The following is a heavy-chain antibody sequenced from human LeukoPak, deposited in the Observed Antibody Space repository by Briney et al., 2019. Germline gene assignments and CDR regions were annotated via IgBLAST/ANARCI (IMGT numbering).Heavy chain of an antibody. CDR3: ASNLGYSSSWYFT. CDR1: GGTFSSYA. Sequence: ASVTVSFTASGGTFSSYAISWVRQAPGQGLEWMGGIIPIFGTANYAQKFRGRVTITADESTSTAYMELSSLRSEDTAVYYWASNLGYSSSWYFTWGQGTLVTVSS. CDR2: IIPIFGTA. V-gene: IGHV1-69*13. J-gene: IGHJ4*02. D-gene: IGHD6-13*01.